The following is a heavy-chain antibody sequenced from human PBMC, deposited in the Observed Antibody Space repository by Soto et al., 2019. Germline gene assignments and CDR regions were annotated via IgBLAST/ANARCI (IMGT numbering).Heavy chain of an antibody. Sequence: EMQLVESGGGLVQPGGSLRLSCATSGFTFSTSAMHWVRQVSGKGQEWIARIRNKANNYATTYAPSVKGRFTISRDDSGNTVYLHMTSLKIEDTAIHYCAKQNYGGNSWGQGTLVTVSA. J-gene: IGHJ4*02. CDR1: GFTFSTSA. D-gene: IGHD2-21*02. CDR3: AKQNYGGNS. CDR2: IRNKANNYAT. V-gene: IGHV3-73*02.